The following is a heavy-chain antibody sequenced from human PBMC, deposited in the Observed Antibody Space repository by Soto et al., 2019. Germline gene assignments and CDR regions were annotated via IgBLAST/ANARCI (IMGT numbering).Heavy chain of an antibody. CDR1: GGSISSYY. D-gene: IGHD6-6*01. J-gene: IGHJ4*02. CDR2: IYYSGSI. Sequence: SETLSLTCTVSGGSISSYYWSWIRQPPGKGLEWIGYIYYSGSINYNPSLKSRVTTSVDTSKNQFSLKLSSVTAADTAVYYCGRRVATRQMGYYFDYWGQGTLVTVSS. V-gene: IGHV4-59*01. CDR3: GRRVATRQMGYYFDY.